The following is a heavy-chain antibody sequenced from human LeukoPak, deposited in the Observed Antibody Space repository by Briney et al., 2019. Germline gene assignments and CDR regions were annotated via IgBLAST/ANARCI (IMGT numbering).Heavy chain of an antibody. V-gene: IGHV5-51*01. CDR3: ARRLRIRRGSGWYYFDY. D-gene: IGHD6-19*01. CDR1: GYSFTSYW. CDR2: IYPGDSDT. J-gene: IGHJ4*02. Sequence: GESLKISCKGSGYSFTSYWIGWVRQMPGKGLEWMGIIYPGDSDTRYSPSFQGQVTITADKSISTAYLQWSSLKASDTAMYYCARRLRIRRGSGWYYFDYWGQGTLVTVSS.